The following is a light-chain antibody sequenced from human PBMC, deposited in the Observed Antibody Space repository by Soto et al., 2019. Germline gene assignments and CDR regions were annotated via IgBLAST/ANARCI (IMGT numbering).Light chain of an antibody. J-gene: IGLJ2*01. V-gene: IGLV1-40*01. CDR1: SSNIGAGYD. Sequence: QSVLTQPPSVSGAPGQRVTISCTGSSSNIGAGYDVHWYQQLPGTAPKLLIYGNTNRPSGVPDRFSGSKSGTSASLAITGFQAEDEADYYCKSYDSSLSGYVVFGGGTKLTVL. CDR2: GNT. CDR3: KSYDSSLSGYVV.